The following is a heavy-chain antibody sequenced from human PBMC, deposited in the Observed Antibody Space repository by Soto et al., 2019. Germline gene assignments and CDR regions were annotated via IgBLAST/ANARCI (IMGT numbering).Heavy chain of an antibody. CDR3: ARQVVIMGGNWFDP. CDR2: IYYSGST. J-gene: IGHJ5*02. D-gene: IGHD2-21*01. CDR1: GGSISSYY. V-gene: IGHV4-59*08. Sequence: QVQLQESGPGLVKPSETLSLTCTVSGGSISSYYWSWIRQPPGKGLEWIGYIYYSGSTNYNPSLKRRVHISVDTSKNQFSRKLSSVTAADTAVYYCARQVVIMGGNWFDPWGQGTLVTVSS.